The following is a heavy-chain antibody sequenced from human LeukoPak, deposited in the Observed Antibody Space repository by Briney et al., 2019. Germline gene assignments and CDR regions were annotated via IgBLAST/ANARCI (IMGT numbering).Heavy chain of an antibody. V-gene: IGHV3-7*01. CDR3: ARDSTLYCNDGSCHWGFDL. CDR1: GFRFNTYW. D-gene: IGHD2-15*01. Sequence: GGSLRLSCAASGFRFNTYWLSWVRQAPGKGLEWVADIKEDGSKTYFVDSLKGRFTISRDNAKNSLYLQMNSLRAEDTAVYYCARDSTLYCNDGSCHWGFDLWGQGTVVTVSS. CDR2: IKEDGSKT. J-gene: IGHJ3*01.